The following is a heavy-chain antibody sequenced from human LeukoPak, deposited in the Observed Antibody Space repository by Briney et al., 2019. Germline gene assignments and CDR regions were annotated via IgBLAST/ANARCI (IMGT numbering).Heavy chain of an antibody. CDR2: IWHDGSKK. D-gene: IGHD5-18*01. J-gene: IGHJ4*02. Sequence: PGRSLRLSCAASGFTFSSYGMHWVRQAPGKGREWVAVIWHDGSKKYYADSVKGRFTISRDNSKNMMYLEMNSLRVEDTAVYYCATGRGYSYGYFDYWGQGTLVTVSS. CDR3: ATGRGYSYGYFDY. CDR1: GFTFSSYG. V-gene: IGHV3-33*01.